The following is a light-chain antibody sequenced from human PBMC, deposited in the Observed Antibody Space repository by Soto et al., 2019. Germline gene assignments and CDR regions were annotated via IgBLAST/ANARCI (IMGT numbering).Light chain of an antibody. CDR1: QSVLYSSNNKKY. Sequence: DIVMTQSPDSLAVSLGERATINCKSSQSVLYSSNNKKYLAWYQQKPGQPPKLLIYWASTREPGVPDRFSGSGSWTDFTLTISSLQAEDVAVYYCQQYYSTLALTFGGGTKVEIK. J-gene: IGKJ4*01. CDR2: WAS. CDR3: QQYYSTLALT. V-gene: IGKV4-1*01.